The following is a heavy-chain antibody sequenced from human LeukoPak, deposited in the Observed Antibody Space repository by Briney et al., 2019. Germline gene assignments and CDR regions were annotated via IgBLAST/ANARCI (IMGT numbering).Heavy chain of an antibody. V-gene: IGHV4-61*02. CDR3: ARGPYSYDSSGAFDI. D-gene: IGHD3-22*01. CDR2: ISGSGST. Sequence: SQTLSLTCTVSGDSISSGDYYWSWIRQPAGKGLEWIGRISGSGSTNYNPSLKSRVTISVDTSKNQFSLKLSSVTAADTAVYFCARGPYSYDSSGAFDIWGQGTMVTVSS. CDR1: GDSISSGDYY. J-gene: IGHJ3*02.